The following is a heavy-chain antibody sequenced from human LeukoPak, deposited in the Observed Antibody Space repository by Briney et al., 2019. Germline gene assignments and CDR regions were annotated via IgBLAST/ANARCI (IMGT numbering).Heavy chain of an antibody. V-gene: IGHV4-39*01. J-gene: IGHJ4*02. CDR1: GGSISSSSYY. CDR2: IYYSGST. CDR3: VRQEWLVRNVDY. D-gene: IGHD6-19*01. Sequence: SETLSLTCTVSGGSISSSSYYWGWIRQPPGNGLEWIGSIYYSGSTYYDPSLKSRVTISVDTSENQFSLKLSSVTAADTAVYYCVRQEWLVRNVDYWGQGTLVTVSS.